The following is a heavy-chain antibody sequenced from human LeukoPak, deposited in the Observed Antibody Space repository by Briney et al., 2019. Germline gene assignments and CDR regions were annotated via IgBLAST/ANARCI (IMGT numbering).Heavy chain of an antibody. D-gene: IGHD2-2*02. CDR3: ARGRGSCSSTSCYIWFDP. Sequence: SETLSLTCTVSGGSISSGSYYWSWIRQPPGKGLEWIRRIYTRGSTNYNPSLKSRVTISVDTSKNQFSLKLSSVTAADTAVYYCARGRGSCSSTSCYIWFDPWGQGTLVTVSS. J-gene: IGHJ5*02. CDR1: GGSISSGSYY. CDR2: IYTRGST. V-gene: IGHV4-61*02.